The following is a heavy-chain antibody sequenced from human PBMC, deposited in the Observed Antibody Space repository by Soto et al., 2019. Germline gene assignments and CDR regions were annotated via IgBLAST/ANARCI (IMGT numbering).Heavy chain of an antibody. Sequence: ASVKVSCKASGYTFTGYGISWVRQAPGQGLEWMGWISAYNGNTNYAQKLQGRVTMTTDTSTSTAYMELRSLRSDDTAVYYCARDVDCSGGSCFGPWGQRTLVTVSS. J-gene: IGHJ5*02. D-gene: IGHD2-15*01. CDR1: GYTFTGYG. CDR2: ISAYNGNT. V-gene: IGHV1-18*01. CDR3: ARDVDCSGGSCFGP.